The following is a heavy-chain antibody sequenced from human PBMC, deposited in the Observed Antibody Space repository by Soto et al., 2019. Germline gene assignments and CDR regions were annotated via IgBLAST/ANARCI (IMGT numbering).Heavy chain of an antibody. J-gene: IGHJ5*02. CDR1: GGTFSSYT. D-gene: IGHD2-2*01. CDR2: IIPILGIA. Sequence: QVQLVQSGAEVKKPGSSVKVSCKASGGTFSSYTISWVRQAPGQGLEWMGRIIPILGIANSAQKFQGRVTITADKSTRTAYMELSSLRSEDTAVYYCAGNHRKLGYCSSTSCSPNWFDPWGQGTLVTVSS. CDR3: AGNHRKLGYCSSTSCSPNWFDP. V-gene: IGHV1-69*02.